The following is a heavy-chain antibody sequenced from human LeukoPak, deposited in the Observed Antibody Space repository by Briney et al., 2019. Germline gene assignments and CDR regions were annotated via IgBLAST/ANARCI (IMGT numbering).Heavy chain of an antibody. J-gene: IGHJ4*02. Sequence: ASVKVSCKASGYTFTGYYVHWVRQAPGQGLEWMGRINPNSGGTNYAQKFQGRVTMTRDTSISTAYMELSRLRSDDTAVYYCARDYYDSSGYYSFDYWGQGTLVTVSS. CDR1: GYTFTGYY. CDR2: INPNSGGT. V-gene: IGHV1-2*06. D-gene: IGHD3-22*01. CDR3: ARDYYDSSGYYSFDY.